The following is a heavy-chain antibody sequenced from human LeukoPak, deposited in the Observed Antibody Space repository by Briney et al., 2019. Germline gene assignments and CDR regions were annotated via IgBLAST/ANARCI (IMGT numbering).Heavy chain of an antibody. CDR2: IYYSGST. Sequence: SETLSLTCTVSGGSIGSYYWSWIRQPPGKGLEWIGYIYYSGSTNYNPSLKSRVTISVDTSRNQFSLRLSSVTAADTAVYYCASGADYSNYYFNYWGQGTLVTVSS. D-gene: IGHD4-11*01. J-gene: IGHJ4*02. V-gene: IGHV4-59*01. CDR3: ASGADYSNYYFNY. CDR1: GGSIGSYY.